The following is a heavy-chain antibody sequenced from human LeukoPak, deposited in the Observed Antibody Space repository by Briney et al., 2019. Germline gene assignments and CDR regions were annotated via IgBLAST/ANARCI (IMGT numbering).Heavy chain of an antibody. V-gene: IGHV1-18*01. D-gene: IGHD4-17*01. CDR1: GYTFTSYG. CDR2: ISAYNGNT. Sequence: ASVKVSCKASGYTFTSYGISWVRQAPGQGLEWMGWISAYNGNTNYAQKLQGRVTMTTDTSTSTAYMELRSLRSDDTAVYYCPRESTVTHLRHYYYMDVWGKGTTVTVSS. J-gene: IGHJ6*03. CDR3: PRESTVTHLRHYYYMDV.